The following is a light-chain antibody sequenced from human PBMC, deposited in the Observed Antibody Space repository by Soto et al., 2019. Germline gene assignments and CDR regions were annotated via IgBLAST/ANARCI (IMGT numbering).Light chain of an antibody. CDR1: NSNIGSNT. Sequence: QSALTQPPSASGTPGQRVTISCSGSNSNIGSNTVNWYQQLPGTAPKLLIYSDNQRPSGVPDRFSGSKSGTSASLAISGLQSEDEADYYCATWDDSLNAGVFGGGTKLTVL. CDR3: ATWDDSLNAGV. CDR2: SDN. V-gene: IGLV1-44*01. J-gene: IGLJ3*02.